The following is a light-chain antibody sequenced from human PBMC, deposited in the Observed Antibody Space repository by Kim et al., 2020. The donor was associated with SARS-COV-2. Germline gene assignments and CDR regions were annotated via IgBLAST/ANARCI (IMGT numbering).Light chain of an antibody. V-gene: IGLV2-11*01. CDR2: QVN. CDR1: SSVVGDYEY. J-gene: IGLJ1*01. Sequence: QSALTQPRSVSGSPGQSVTLSCTATSSVVGDYEYVSWYQHHPGKAPKLIIYQVNKRPSGVPDRFSGSKSGYRASLTISGLQADDEADYYCCSHAGTFYVFGPGTKVTVL. CDR3: CSHAGTFYV.